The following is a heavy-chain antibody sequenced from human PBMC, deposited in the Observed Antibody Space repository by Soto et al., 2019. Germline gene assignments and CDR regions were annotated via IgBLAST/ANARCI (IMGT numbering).Heavy chain of an antibody. D-gene: IGHD6-13*01. CDR3: AREEAAAAGSNY. J-gene: IGHJ4*02. CDR2: ISSSSSYI. CDR1: GFTFSSYS. V-gene: IGHV3-21*01. Sequence: EVQLVESGGGLVKPGGSLRLSCAASGFTFSSYSMNWVRQAPGKGLEWVSSISSSSSYIYYADSVKGRFTISRDNAKNSLYLQMNSLRDEDTAVYDFAREEAAAAGSNYWGQGTLVTVSS.